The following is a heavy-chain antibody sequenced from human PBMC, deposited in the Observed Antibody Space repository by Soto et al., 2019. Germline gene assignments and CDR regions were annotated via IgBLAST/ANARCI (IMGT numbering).Heavy chain of an antibody. J-gene: IGHJ4*02. D-gene: IGHD3-9*01. CDR2: ISYDGSNK. V-gene: IGHV3-30-3*01. CDR3: ARDGGPYDILTGYYPRPLDY. Sequence: GGSLRLSCAASGFTFSSYAMHWVRQAPGKGLEWVAVISYDGSNKYYADSVKGRFTISRDNSKNTLYLQMNSLRAEDTAVYYCARDGGPYDILTGYYPRPLDYWGQGTLVTVSS. CDR1: GFTFSSYA.